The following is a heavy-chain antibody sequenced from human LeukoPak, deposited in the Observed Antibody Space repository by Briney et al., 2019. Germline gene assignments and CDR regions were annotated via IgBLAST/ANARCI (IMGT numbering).Heavy chain of an antibody. CDR1: GGSISSYY. Sequence: PSETLSLTCTVSGGSISSYYWSWIRQPPGKGLEWIGYIIYRGSTNYNPSLKSRVTLSVDTTKNQFSLKLSSVTAADTAVYYCARISDWNDFDYWGQGTQVTVSS. CDR2: IIYRGST. CDR3: ARISDWNDFDY. J-gene: IGHJ4*02. D-gene: IGHD1-1*01. V-gene: IGHV4-59*01.